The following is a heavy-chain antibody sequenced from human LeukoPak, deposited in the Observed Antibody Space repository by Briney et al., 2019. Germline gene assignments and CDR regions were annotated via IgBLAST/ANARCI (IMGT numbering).Heavy chain of an antibody. D-gene: IGHD3-22*01. Sequence: GGSVRLSCAASGFTLSDNYMSWVRQAPGKGLEWVSVIYSGGTTYSADSVKGRFTISRDNSKNTLYLQMNSLRAEDTAVYYCARHDSWAGWFDPWGQGTLVTVSS. CDR1: GFTLSDNY. CDR3: ARHDSWAGWFDP. V-gene: IGHV3-66*04. J-gene: IGHJ5*02. CDR2: IYSGGTT.